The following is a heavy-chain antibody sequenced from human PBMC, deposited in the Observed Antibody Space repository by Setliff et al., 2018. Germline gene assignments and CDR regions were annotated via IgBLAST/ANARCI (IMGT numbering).Heavy chain of an antibody. CDR3: ARTCSGSGCYAGLES. Sequence: SETLSLTCAVYGGSFSGYNWGWIRQPPGKGLEWIGEINHRGSTNYNPSLKSRVTISIDTSKDQFSLKLISMTAADTAVYYCARTCSGSGCYAGLESWGQGTPVTVSS. V-gene: IGHV4-34*01. J-gene: IGHJ4*02. CDR2: INHRGST. CDR1: GGSFSGYN. D-gene: IGHD2-15*01.